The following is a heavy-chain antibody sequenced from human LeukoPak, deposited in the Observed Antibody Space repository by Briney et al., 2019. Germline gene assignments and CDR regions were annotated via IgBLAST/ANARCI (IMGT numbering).Heavy chain of an antibody. CDR1: GFSFSGYS. CDR2: ISSSGSTI. V-gene: IGHV3-48*04. D-gene: IGHD3-10*02. Sequence: GGSLRLSCATSGFSFSGYSMNWVRQAPGKGLEWVSYISSSGSTIYYADSVKGRFTISRDNAKNSLYLQMNSLRAEDTAVYYCAELGITMIGGVWGKGTTVTISS. J-gene: IGHJ6*04. CDR3: AELGITMIGGV.